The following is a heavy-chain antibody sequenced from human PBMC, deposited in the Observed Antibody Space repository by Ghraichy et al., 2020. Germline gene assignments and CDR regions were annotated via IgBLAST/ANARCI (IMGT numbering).Heavy chain of an antibody. CDR2: IRYDGSNK. J-gene: IGHJ4*02. Sequence: GESLRLSCAASGFTLSSYGMHWVRQAPGKGLEWVAFIRYDGSNKNYADSVKGRFTISRDNFKNTLYLEMNSLRAEDTAVYHCAKDFWETAFDYWGQGTLVTVSS. CDR1: GFTLSSYG. V-gene: IGHV3-30*02. D-gene: IGHD3-3*01. CDR3: AKDFWETAFDY.